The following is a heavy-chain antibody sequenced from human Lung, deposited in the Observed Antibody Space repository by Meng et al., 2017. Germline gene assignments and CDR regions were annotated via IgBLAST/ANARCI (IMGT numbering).Heavy chain of an antibody. J-gene: IGHJ4*02. V-gene: IGHV4-4*02. CDR2: ISHSGST. CDR3: ARETLRELGLFHY. CDR1: CDSITRTQW. Sequence: EAGPRLIQPSGTLSLACRFSCDSITRTQWWSWLRQTPGKGLEWIGEISHSGSTVYRPSLQGRVSISLDKSNNEFPLKLTSVTAADTAVYYCARETLRELGLFHYWGQGILVTVSS. D-gene: IGHD1-7*01.